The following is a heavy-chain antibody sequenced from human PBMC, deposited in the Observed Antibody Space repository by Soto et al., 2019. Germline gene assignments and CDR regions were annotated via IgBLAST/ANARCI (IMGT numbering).Heavy chain of an antibody. CDR3: ARASPVICGGDPCYRLDSSFDS. J-gene: IGHJ5*01. CDR2: IIPLFGTP. CDR1: GATFSTTG. D-gene: IGHD2-21*02. Sequence: QVQLVQSGAEVRKPGSSLRVSCKSSGATFSTTGISWVRQAPGQGLEWMGGIIPLFGTPQYARKFQGRVSITADESTNTVYMELNTLRHDDAAVYYCARASPVICGGDPCYRLDSSFDSWGQGSLVIVSS. V-gene: IGHV1-69*01.